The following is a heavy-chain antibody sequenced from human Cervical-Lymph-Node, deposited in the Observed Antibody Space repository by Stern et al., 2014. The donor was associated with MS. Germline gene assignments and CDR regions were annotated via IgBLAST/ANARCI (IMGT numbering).Heavy chain of an antibody. CDR3: ARGRTGDSSGYPHWFDH. Sequence: EVQLVDSGGDLVQPGGSLRLSCAASGFTFSGYWMSWVRQAPGKGLERVDNIKQDGSETYYVDAVKGRFTISRDNAKNSLYLQLNSLRAEDTAVYHCARGRTGDSSGYPHWFDHWGQGTLITVSS. D-gene: IGHD3-22*01. J-gene: IGHJ5*02. CDR1: GFTFSGYW. V-gene: IGHV3-7*01. CDR2: IKQDGSET.